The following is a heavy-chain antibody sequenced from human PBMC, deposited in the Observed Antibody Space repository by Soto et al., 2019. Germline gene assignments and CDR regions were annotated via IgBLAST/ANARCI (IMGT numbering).Heavy chain of an antibody. Sequence: QVQLVESGGGVVQPGRSLRLSCAASGFTFDNYGLHWVRQAPGKGLEWVAVISYDGSKKFYADSVTGRFTISRDNSKNTLYLQMNTLRVEDTAVYYCAKDLDAVVVVTATRGLDVWGQGTTVTVSS. J-gene: IGHJ6*02. V-gene: IGHV3-30*18. CDR1: GFTFDNYG. CDR2: ISYDGSKK. CDR3: AKDLDAVVVVTATRGLDV. D-gene: IGHD2-15*01.